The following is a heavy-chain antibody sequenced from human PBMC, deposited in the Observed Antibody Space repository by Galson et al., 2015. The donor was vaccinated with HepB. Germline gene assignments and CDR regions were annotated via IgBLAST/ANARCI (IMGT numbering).Heavy chain of an antibody. Sequence: LRLSCAASGFTFSSYWMSWVRQAPGKGLEWVANIKQDGSEKYYVDSVKGRFTISRDNAKNSLYLQMNSLRAEDTAVYYCAPSPYSSRESDFDYWGQGTLVTVSS. CDR2: IKQDGSEK. J-gene: IGHJ4*02. CDR3: APSPYSSRESDFDY. CDR1: GFTFSSYW. D-gene: IGHD6-13*01. V-gene: IGHV3-7*03.